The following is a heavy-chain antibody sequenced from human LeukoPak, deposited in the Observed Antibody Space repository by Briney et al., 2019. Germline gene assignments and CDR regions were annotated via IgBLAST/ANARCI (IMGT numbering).Heavy chain of an antibody. CDR1: GFTFSSYW. J-gene: IGHJ4*02. CDR2: IKQDGSEK. V-gene: IGHV3-7*03. CDR3: AKDISSGWYFLDY. Sequence: GGSLRLSCAASGFTFSSYWMSWVRQAPGKGLEWVANIKQDGSEKYYVDSVKGRFTISRDNAKNSLYLQMNSLRAEDTALYYCAKDISSGWYFLDYWGQGTLVTVSS. D-gene: IGHD6-19*01.